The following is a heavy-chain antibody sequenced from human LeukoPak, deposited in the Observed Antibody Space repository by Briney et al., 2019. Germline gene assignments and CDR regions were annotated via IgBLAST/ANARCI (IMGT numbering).Heavy chain of an antibody. Sequence: PGRSLRLSCAASGFTFNNYAMSWVRQAPGKGLEWVSVIYSGGSTYYADSVKGRFTISRDNSKNTLYLQMNSLRAEDTAVYYCAREAGYDSSGSLQSRGQGTLVTVSS. CDR2: IYSGGST. J-gene: IGHJ4*02. CDR1: GFTFNNYA. CDR3: AREAGYDSSGSLQS. D-gene: IGHD3-22*01. V-gene: IGHV3-53*01.